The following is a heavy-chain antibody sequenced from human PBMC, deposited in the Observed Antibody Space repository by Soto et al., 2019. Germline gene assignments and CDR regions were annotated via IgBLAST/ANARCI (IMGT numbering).Heavy chain of an antibody. CDR3: ASSHSTPYNWNYVAYFDY. CDR1: GDSVSSNSAA. D-gene: IGHD1-7*01. CDR2: TYYRSKRYN. Sequence: PSQTLSLTCAISGDSVSSNSAAWNWIRQSPSRGLEWLGRTYYRSKRYNDYAVSVKSRITINPDTSKNQFSLQLNSVTPEDTAVYYCASSHSTPYNWNYVAYFDYWGQGTLVTVSS. J-gene: IGHJ4*02. V-gene: IGHV6-1*01.